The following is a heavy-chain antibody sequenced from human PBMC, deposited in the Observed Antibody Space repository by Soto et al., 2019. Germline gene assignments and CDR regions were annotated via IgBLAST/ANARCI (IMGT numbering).Heavy chain of an antibody. CDR2: IYWDDDK. V-gene: IGHV2-5*02. J-gene: IGHJ4*02. D-gene: IGHD3-3*02. CDR3: ARLVVASITYYFDS. Sequence: QITLKESGPTLVKPTQTLTLTCTFSGFSLSSSGVGVGWIRQPPGKALKWLTFIYWDDDKRYSPSLKSSLAIPKDTSKAQVVLTRTYMDPVDTATYYCARLVVASITYYFDSWGQGTLLTVSS. CDR1: GFSLSSSGVG.